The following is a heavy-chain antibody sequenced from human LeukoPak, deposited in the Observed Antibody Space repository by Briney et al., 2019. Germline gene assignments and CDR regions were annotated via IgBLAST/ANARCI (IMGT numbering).Heavy chain of an antibody. CDR2: IIPIFGTA. CDR3: GRDAWFDP. V-gene: IGHV1-69*13. Sequence: SVKVSCKASGGTFSSYAISWVRQAPGQGLEWMGGIIPIFGTANYAQKFQGRVTITADESTSTAYMEPSSLRSEATAVYYCGRDAWFDPWGQGTLVTVSS. J-gene: IGHJ5*02. CDR1: GGTFSSYA.